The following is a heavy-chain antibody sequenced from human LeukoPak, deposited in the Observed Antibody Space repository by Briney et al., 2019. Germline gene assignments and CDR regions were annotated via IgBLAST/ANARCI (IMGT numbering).Heavy chain of an antibody. CDR2: ISSSSSYI. J-gene: IGHJ6*03. V-gene: IGHV3-21*01. Sequence: GGSLRLSCAASGFTFSSYSMNWVRQAPGKGLEWVSSISSSSSYIYYADSVKGRFTISRDNAKNSLYLQMNSLRAEDTAVYYCASQEGYYDFWSGYYEYYYYYYMDVWGKGTTVTVSS. CDR1: GFTFSSYS. CDR3: ASQEGYYDFWSGYYEYYYYYYMDV. D-gene: IGHD3-3*01.